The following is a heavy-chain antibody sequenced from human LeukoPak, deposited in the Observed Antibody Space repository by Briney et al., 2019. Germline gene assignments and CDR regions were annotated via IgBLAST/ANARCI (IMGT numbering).Heavy chain of an antibody. CDR2: ISSNGGST. D-gene: IGHD3-3*01. CDR1: LVTFRSYA. CDR3: PSVRAGPDFGVVIGGMDV. Sequence: GGSLRLSCAPSLVTFRSYAMHWVRQAPGKGLEYVSAISSNGGSTYYANSVKGRFTISRDNSKNTLYLQMGSLRAEDMAVYYSPSVRAGPDFGVVIGGMDVWGQGTTATVSS. J-gene: IGHJ6*02. V-gene: IGHV3-64*01.